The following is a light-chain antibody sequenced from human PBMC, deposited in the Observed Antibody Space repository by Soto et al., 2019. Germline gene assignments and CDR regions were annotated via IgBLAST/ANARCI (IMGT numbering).Light chain of an antibody. CDR3: QHYNSYSEA. V-gene: IGKV1-5*03. Sequence: DIQMTQSPSTLSGSVGDRVTITCRASQTISSWLAWYQQKPGKAPKLLIYKASTLKSGVPSRFSGSGSGTEFTLTISSLQPDDFAPYYCQHYNSYSEAFVQGPKVELK. J-gene: IGKJ1*01. CDR1: QTISSW. CDR2: KAS.